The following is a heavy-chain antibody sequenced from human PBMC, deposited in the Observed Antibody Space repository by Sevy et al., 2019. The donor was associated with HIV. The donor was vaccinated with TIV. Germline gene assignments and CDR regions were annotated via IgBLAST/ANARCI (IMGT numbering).Heavy chain of an antibody. CDR3: ARDRGVGTSSYGMDV. V-gene: IGHV3-21*01. D-gene: IGHD1-26*01. CDR2: ISSSSSYI. CDR1: GFTFSSYGLSSYS. Sequence: GGSLRLSCAASGFTFSSYGLSSYSMNWVRQAPGKGPEWVSSISSSSSYIFYADSVKGGFTISRDNAKNSVYLQMNSLRAEDTAVYYCARDRGVGTSSYGMDVWGQGTTVTVSS. J-gene: IGHJ6*02.